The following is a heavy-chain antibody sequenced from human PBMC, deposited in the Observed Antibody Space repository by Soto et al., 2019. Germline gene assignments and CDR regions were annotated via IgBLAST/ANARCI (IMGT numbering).Heavy chain of an antibody. CDR3: ARLGHPGH. CDR1: GGSLRNSV. CDR2: DIPILGTA. V-gene: IGHV1-69*01. J-gene: IGHJ4*02. Sequence: QVQLVQSGAEVKKPGSSVKVSCTASGGSLRNSVISWVRQAPAQRLEWMGGDIPILGTANYAQKFQGRVTMTADEATSTAYMALSSLSPDDTAAYYGARLGHPGHWGPGTLVIVSS.